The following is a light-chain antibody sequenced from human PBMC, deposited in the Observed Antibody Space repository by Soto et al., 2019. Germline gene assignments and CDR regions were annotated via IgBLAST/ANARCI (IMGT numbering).Light chain of an antibody. V-gene: IGKV3-15*01. Sequence: ETVMTQSPATLSVSPGERATLSCRASQSVSSKLAWYQQKPGQAPRLLIYGASTRATGIPARFSGSGSGTDFTLTVGRLEPEDFGVYYCQQFGGSPTWTFGQGTKVDIK. J-gene: IGKJ1*01. CDR3: QQFGGSPTWT. CDR1: QSVSSK. CDR2: GAS.